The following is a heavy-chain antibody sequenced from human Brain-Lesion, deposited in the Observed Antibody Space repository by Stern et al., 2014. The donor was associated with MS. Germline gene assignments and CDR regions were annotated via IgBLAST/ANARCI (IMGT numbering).Heavy chain of an antibody. Sequence: QVQLQESGPGLVKPSQTLSLTCTVSGGSISSGNYYWSWIRQHPGKGLEWIGSIYHSGSTYYNPPLQSRATTSIDASKNQFSLKLSSVTAADTAVYYCARGSREVLLPRFYFDYWGQGTLVTVSS. CDR2: IYHSGST. D-gene: IGHD3-3*01. CDR1: GGSISSGNYY. J-gene: IGHJ4*02. CDR3: ARGSREVLLPRFYFDY. V-gene: IGHV4-31*03.